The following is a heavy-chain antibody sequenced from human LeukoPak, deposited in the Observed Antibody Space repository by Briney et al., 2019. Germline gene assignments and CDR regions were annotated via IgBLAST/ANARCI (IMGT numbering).Heavy chain of an antibody. D-gene: IGHD2-15*01. CDR2: IIPIFCTS. V-gene: IGHV1-69*06. CDR1: GGTFSSYA. CDR3: AREGYCSGGSCYSGFDY. J-gene: IGHJ4*02. Sequence: GASVKVSCKASGGTFSSYAISWVRQAPGQGLEWMGGIIPIFCTSNYAQKFQGRVTITADKSTSTAYMELSSLRSEDTAGYYCAREGYCSGGSCYSGFDYWGQGTLVSVSS.